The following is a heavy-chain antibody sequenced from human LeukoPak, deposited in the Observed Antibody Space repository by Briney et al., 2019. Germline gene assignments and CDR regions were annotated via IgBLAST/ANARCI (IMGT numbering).Heavy chain of an antibody. CDR3: ARLAGAFAFDI. Sequence: SETLSLTCTVSGGSISSSSYYWGWIRQPPGMGLEWIGSIYYTRSTYYNPSLKSRVTISVDTSKNQFSLRLSSVTAADTAVYYCARLAGAFAFDIWGQGTMVTVSS. V-gene: IGHV4-39*07. CDR1: GGSISSSSYY. J-gene: IGHJ3*02. CDR2: IYYTRST. D-gene: IGHD3-10*01.